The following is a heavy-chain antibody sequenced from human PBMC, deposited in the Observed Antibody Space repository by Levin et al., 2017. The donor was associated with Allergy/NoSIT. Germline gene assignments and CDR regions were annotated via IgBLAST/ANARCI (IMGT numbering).Heavy chain of an antibody. CDR3: SRDLTTGSFDDY. CDR2: IWYDGSNK. D-gene: IGHD3-9*01. V-gene: IGHV3-33*01. Sequence: GGSLRLSCAASGFAFSNYAMHWVRQAPGKGLEWVALIWYDGSNKYYADSVKDRFTISRDNSKNTLYLEMSSLRAEDTAVYYCSRDLTTGSFDDYWGQGTLVTVSS. J-gene: IGHJ4*02. CDR1: GFAFSNYA.